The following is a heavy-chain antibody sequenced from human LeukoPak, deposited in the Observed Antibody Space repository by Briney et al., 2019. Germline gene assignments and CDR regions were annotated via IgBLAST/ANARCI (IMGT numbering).Heavy chain of an antibody. J-gene: IGHJ5*02. CDR1: GGSISSYY. D-gene: IGHD3-10*01. Sequence: PSETLSLTCTVSGGSISSYYWSWIRQPPGKGLEWIGYIYYSGSTNYNPSLKSRVTISVDTSKNQFSLKLSSVTAADTAVYYCARGQGITMAQGFIITENWFDPWGQGTLVTVSS. CDR3: ARGQGITMAQGFIITENWFDP. CDR2: IYYSGST. V-gene: IGHV4-59*01.